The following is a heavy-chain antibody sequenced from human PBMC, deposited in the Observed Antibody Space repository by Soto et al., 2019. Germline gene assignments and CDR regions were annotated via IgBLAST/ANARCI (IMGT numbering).Heavy chain of an antibody. CDR3: AHQRDYSTSLTPDSDY. J-gene: IGHJ4*02. CDR2: VYWNDDN. Sequence: QITLKESGPPLLKPTQTLTLTCSFSGFSLTTSEEGVGWIRQPPGKALEWLALVYWNDDNRYRPSLKSRLTITKDTSKNQVVLIMTNMDPLDTGTYYRAHQRDYSTSLTPDSDYWGQGTLVTVSS. V-gene: IGHV2-5*01. CDR1: GFSLTTSEEG. D-gene: IGHD2-2*01.